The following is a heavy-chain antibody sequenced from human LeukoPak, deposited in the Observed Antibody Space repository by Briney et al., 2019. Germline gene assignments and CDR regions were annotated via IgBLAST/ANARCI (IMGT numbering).Heavy chain of an antibody. J-gene: IGHJ3*02. V-gene: IGHV1-2*02. CDR3: ARDRNSGSSLDI. CDR2: IYPYSGDT. D-gene: IGHD6-6*01. CDR1: GYTFTGYY. Sequence: GASVKVSCKASGYTFTGYYIHWVRQAPGQGLEWMGWIYPYSGDTNYAQNFQGRVTMTRDTSISTAYMELSSLKSDDTAVYCCARDRNSGSSLDIWGQGTMLTVSS.